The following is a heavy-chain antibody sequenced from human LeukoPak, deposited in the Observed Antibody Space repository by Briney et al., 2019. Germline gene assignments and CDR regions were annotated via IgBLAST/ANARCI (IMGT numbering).Heavy chain of an antibody. D-gene: IGHD2-2*01. CDR3: ATLGEDIVVVPAASPG. Sequence: GRSMRLAWAASGFTFSSYAMHWVRQAPGKGLEWVAVISYDGSNKYYADSVKGRFTISRDNSKNTLYLQMNSLRAEDTAEYYCATLGEDIVVVPAASPGWGQGTLVTVSS. CDR2: ISYDGSNK. J-gene: IGHJ4*02. CDR1: GFTFSSYA. V-gene: IGHV3-30*04.